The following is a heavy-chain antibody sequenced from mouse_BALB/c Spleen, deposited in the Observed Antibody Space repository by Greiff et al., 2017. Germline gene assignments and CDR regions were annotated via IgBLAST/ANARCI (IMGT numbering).Heavy chain of an antibody. CDR1: GYTFTDYN. J-gene: IGHJ4*01. D-gene: IGHD2-14*01. CDR3: ARRGYRYDDAMDY. CDR2: INPNNGGT. Sequence: EVMLVESGPELVKPGASVKIPCKASGYTFTDYNMDWVKQSHGKSLEWIGDINPNNGGTIYNQKFKGKATLTVDKSSSTAYMELRSLTSEDTAVYYCARRGYRYDDAMDYWGQGTSVTVSS. V-gene: IGHV1-18*01.